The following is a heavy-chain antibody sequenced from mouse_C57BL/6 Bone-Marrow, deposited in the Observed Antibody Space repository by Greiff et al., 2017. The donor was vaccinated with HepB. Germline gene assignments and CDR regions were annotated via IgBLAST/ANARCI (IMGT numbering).Heavy chain of an antibody. V-gene: IGHV5-12*01. D-gene: IGHD2-10*01. J-gene: IGHJ4*01. CDR3: ARHNLAYYFFMDY. CDR1: GFTFSDYY. CDR2: ISNGGGST. Sequence: EVHLVESGGGLVQPGGSLKLSCAASGFTFSDYYMYWVRQTPEKRLEWVAYISNGGGSTYYPDTVKGRFTISRDNAKNTLYLQMSRLKSEDTAMYYCARHNLAYYFFMDYWGQGTSVTVSS.